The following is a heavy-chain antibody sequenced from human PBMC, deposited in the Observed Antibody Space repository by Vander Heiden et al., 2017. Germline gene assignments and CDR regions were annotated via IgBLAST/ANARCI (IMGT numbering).Heavy chain of an antibody. D-gene: IGHD2-2*02. Sequence: QVQLVQSGAEVKKPGASVKVSCRASGYPFTRYDINWVRQATGQGLEWMGRVNPISGGTDYAQQFKGRVTMTRNTSINTVYMELSSLRSEDTAVYFCAKDLHCSSPSCSTLESDYGMDIWGQGTTVTVSS. CDR3: AKDLHCSSPSCSTLESDYGMDI. CDR2: VNPISGGT. CDR1: GYPFTRYD. J-gene: IGHJ6*02. V-gene: IGHV1-8*01.